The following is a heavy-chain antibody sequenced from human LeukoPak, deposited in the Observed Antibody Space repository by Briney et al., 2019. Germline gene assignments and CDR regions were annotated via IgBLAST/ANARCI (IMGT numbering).Heavy chain of an antibody. Sequence: PSETLSLTCTVSGGSISTNYWSWIRQPAGKGLEWIGRIYPNGTTDYNPSLKSRLTMSIDTSGKQFSPQLSSVTAADTSVYYCASGSSSWGLQPKYYFDYWGQGTLVTVSS. D-gene: IGHD6-13*01. V-gene: IGHV4-4*07. CDR1: GGSISTNY. CDR3: ASGSSSWGLQPKYYFDY. J-gene: IGHJ4*02. CDR2: IYPNGTT.